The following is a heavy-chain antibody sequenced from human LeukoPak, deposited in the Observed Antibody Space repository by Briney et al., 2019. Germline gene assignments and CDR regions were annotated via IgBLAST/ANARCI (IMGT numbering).Heavy chain of an antibody. Sequence: SETLSLTCTGSCVSISRYQWSWSRQPAGEGPGGIGRIYTSGSTNYNPSLKTRVTMSVDTSKNQFSLKLSSVTAADTAVYYCARDPSPIMTTADAFDIWGQGTMVTVSS. CDR3: ARDPSPIMTTADAFDI. D-gene: IGHD4-11*01. J-gene: IGHJ3*02. CDR1: CVSISRYQ. CDR2: IYTSGST. V-gene: IGHV4-4*07.